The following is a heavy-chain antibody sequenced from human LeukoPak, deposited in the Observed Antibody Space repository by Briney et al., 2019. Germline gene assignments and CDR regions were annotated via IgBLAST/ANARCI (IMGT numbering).Heavy chain of an antibody. D-gene: IGHD6-19*01. CDR3: ARGVQWPNWFDP. Sequence: SETLSLTCTVSDGSISSYYWSWIRQPPGKGLEWIGYIYYSGSTNYNPSLKSRVTISVDTSKNQFSLKLSSVTAADTAVYYCARGVQWPNWFDPWGQGTLVTVSS. J-gene: IGHJ5*02. CDR1: DGSISSYY. V-gene: IGHV4-59*01. CDR2: IYYSGST.